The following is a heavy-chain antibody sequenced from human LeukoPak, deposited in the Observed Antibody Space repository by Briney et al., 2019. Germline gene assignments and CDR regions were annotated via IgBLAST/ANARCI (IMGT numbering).Heavy chain of an antibody. CDR2: ISGSGGST. CDR3: AKSGGSHDFDY. V-gene: IGHV3-23*01. Sequence: GGTLRLSCAASGFTFSSYDMSWVRQAPGKGLEWVSDISGSGGSTYYADSVKGRFTISRHNSKHTLYLQMNSLGAEDTAVYYCAKSGGSHDFDYWGQGTLVTVSS. D-gene: IGHD1-26*01. J-gene: IGHJ4*02. CDR1: GFTFSSYD.